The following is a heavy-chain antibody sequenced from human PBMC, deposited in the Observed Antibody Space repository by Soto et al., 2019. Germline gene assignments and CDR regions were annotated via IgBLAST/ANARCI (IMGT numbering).Heavy chain of an antibody. V-gene: IGHV4-34*01. D-gene: IGHD3-22*01. CDR3: ARAVRGLLDGHSTGYSRDYYGMDV. Sequence: QVQLQQWGAGLLKPSETLSLTCAVYGGSFCGYYWSWIRQPPGKGLEWIGEINHSGSTNYNPSLKSRVTISVDTSKNQFSLKLSSVTAADTDVYYYARAVRGLLDGHSTGYSRDYYGMDVWGQRTAVTVSS. CDR2: INHSGST. CDR1: GGSFCGYY. J-gene: IGHJ6*02.